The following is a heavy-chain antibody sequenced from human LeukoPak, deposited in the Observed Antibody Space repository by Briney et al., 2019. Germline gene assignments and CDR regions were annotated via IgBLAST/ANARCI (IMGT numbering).Heavy chain of an antibody. CDR2: IYYSGST. CDR3: ARAGGFGELLVGY. J-gene: IGHJ4*02. Sequence: SETLSLTCTVSGGSISSGDYYWSWIRQPPGKGLEWIGYIYYSGSTYYNPSLKSRVTISVDTSKNQFSLKLNSVTAADTAVYYCARAGGFGELLVGYWGQGALVTVSS. V-gene: IGHV4-30-4*01. D-gene: IGHD3-10*01. CDR1: GGSISSGDYY.